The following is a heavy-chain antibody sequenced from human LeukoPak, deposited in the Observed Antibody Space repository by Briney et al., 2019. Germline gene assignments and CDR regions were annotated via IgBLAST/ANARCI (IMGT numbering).Heavy chain of an antibody. CDR3: ARTYGDYDY. V-gene: IGHV3-48*03. CDR2: ISSSGSTI. CDR1: GFTFSSYE. J-gene: IGHJ4*02. D-gene: IGHD4-17*01. Sequence: PGGSLRLSCAASGFTFSSYEMNWVRQAPGKGLEWVSYISSSGSTIYYADSVKGRFTISRNNAKNSLYLQMNSLRAEDTAVYYCARTYGDYDYWGQGTLVTVSS.